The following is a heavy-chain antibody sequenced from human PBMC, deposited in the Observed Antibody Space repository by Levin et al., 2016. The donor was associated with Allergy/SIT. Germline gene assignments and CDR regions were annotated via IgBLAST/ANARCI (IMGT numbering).Heavy chain of an antibody. CDR1: GFTFSSYA. D-gene: IGHD3-16*01. V-gene: IGHV3-23*01. J-gene: IGHJ4*02. CDR2: ISGSGGST. CDR3: AKMGAVRHRDY. Sequence: GESLKISCAASGFTFSSYAMSWVRQAPGKGLEWVSAISGSGGSTYYADSVKGRFTISRDNSKNTLYLQMNSLRAEDTAVYYCAKMGAVRHRDYWGQGTLVTVSS.